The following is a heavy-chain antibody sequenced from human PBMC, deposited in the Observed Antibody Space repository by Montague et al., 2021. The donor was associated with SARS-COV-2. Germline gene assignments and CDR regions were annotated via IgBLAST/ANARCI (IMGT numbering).Heavy chain of an antibody. Sequence: YYIGSTYSNPSLKTRCAISVDTSKNQFSLKLSSLTAADPAVYYCPRDLWLWRSVEWSFDYWGQGTLVTVSS. J-gene: IGHJ4*02. V-gene: IGHV4-39*07. D-gene: IGHD2-21*01. CDR3: PRDLWLWRSVEWSFDY. CDR2: YYIGST.